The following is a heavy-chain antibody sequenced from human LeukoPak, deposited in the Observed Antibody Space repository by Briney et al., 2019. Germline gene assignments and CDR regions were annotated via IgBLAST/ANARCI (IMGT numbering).Heavy chain of an antibody. D-gene: IGHD3-16*01. CDR3: ARGFHGGLREDYYMDV. V-gene: IGHV4-39*07. CDR2: IYYSGST. J-gene: IGHJ6*03. Sequence: SETLSPTCTVSGGSISSSSYYWGWIRQPPGKGLEWIGSIYYSGSTYYNPSLKSRVTISVDTSKNQFSLKLNSVTAADTAVYYCARGFHGGLREDYYMDVWGKGTTVTVSS. CDR1: GGSISSSSYY.